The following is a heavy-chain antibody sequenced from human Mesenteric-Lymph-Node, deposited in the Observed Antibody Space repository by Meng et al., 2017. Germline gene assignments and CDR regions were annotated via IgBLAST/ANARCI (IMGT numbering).Heavy chain of an antibody. CDR2: VYYSGST. CDR1: GGSIDHYF. Sequence: SETLSLTCNVSGGSIDHYFWSWIRQPPGKGLEWIGYVYYSGSTNYNPSLKSRVTISVDTSKNQFSLKLSSVTAADTAVYYCASISYDYVWGSHRYHRTFDYWGQGTLVTVSS. CDR3: ASISYDYVWGSHRYHRTFDY. V-gene: IGHV4-59*08. J-gene: IGHJ4*02. D-gene: IGHD3-16*02.